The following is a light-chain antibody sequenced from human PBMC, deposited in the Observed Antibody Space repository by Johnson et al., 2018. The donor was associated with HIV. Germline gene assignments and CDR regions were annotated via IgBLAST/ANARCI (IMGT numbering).Light chain of an antibody. CDR1: SSNIGNNY. V-gene: IGLV1-51*02. CDR2: ENN. Sequence: QSVLTQPPSVSAAPGQKVTISCSGSSSNIGNNYVSWYQQLPGTAPKLLIYENNKRPSGIPDRFTGSKSGTSATLAITALQPGDEADYYCGTWDSCLSAGFYVFGTGTKVTVL. CDR3: GTWDSCLSAGFYV. J-gene: IGLJ1*01.